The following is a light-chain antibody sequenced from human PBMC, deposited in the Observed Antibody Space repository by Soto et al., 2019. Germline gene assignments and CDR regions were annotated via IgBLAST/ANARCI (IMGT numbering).Light chain of an antibody. J-gene: IGKJ5*01. CDR3: QQRSNWPPIT. CDR1: QSVSSSY. CDR2: GAS. V-gene: IGKV3D-20*02. Sequence: EIVLTQSPGTLSLSPGARAPLSCRARQSVSSSYLAWYQQKPGQAPRLLIYGASSRATGIPDRFSGSGSGTDFTLTISRLEPEDFAVYYCQQRSNWPPITFGQGTRLENK.